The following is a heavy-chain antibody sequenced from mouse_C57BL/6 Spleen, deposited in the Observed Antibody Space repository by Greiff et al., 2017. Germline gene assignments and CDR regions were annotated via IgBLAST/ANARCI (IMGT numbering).Heavy chain of an antibody. V-gene: IGHV1-52*01. J-gene: IGHJ2*01. D-gene: IGHD2-5*01. CDR2: IDPSDSET. CDR3: ARIHSNYGRDYFDD. CDR1: GYTFTSYW. Sequence: VKLQQPGAELVRPGSSVKLSCKASGYTFTSYWMHWVKQRPIQGLEWIGNIDPSDSETHYNQKFKDKATLTVDKSSSTAYMQLSTLTSEDSAVYYCARIHSNYGRDYFDDWGQGTTLTVAS.